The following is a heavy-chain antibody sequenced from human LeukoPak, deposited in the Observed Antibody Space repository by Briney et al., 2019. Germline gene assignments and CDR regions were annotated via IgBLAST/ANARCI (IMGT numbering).Heavy chain of an antibody. V-gene: IGHV5-51*01. CDR3: ARTHTYYYDSSGYFGRDDYFDY. Sequence: GESLKISCKGSGYSFTSYWIGWVRQMPGKGLEWMGIIYPGDSDTRYSPSFQGLVTISADKSISTAYLQWSSLKASDTAMYYCARTHTYYYDSSGYFGRDDYFDYWGQGTLVTVSS. CDR1: GYSFTSYW. D-gene: IGHD3-22*01. CDR2: IYPGDSDT. J-gene: IGHJ4*02.